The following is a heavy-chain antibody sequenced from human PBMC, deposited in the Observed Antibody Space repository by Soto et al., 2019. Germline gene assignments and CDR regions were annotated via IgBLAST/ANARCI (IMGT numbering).Heavy chain of an antibody. D-gene: IGHD5-12*01. V-gene: IGHV3-48*01. J-gene: IGHJ4*02. CDR2: ISSSSTI. Sequence: GGFLRLSCAASGFSFSDYNVNWVRQAPGKGLEWVSYISSSSTIYYADSVKGRFTISRDNARNSLYLQMNSLRAEDTAVYYCARSRGGYPDYDYWGQGTLVTVSS. CDR1: GFSFSDYN. CDR3: ARSRGGYPDYDY.